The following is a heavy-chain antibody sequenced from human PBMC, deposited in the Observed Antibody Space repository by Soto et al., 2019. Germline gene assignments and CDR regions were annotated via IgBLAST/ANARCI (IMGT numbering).Heavy chain of an antibody. Sequence: PGGSLRLSCAASGFTFSTYWMSWVRQAPGKGLEWVANIKQDGSDKYYVDSVKGRFTISRDNAKNSLYLQMNSLRAEDTAVYYCATVLSPQIAARPFDYRGQRTLVTVSS. V-gene: IGHV3-7*01. J-gene: IGHJ4*02. CDR2: IKQDGSDK. CDR1: GFTFSTYW. CDR3: ATVLSPQIAARPFDY. D-gene: IGHD6-6*01.